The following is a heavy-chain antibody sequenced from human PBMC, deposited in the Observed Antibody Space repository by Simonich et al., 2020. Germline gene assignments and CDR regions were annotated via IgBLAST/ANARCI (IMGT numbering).Heavy chain of an antibody. CDR3: ARKRFLEWFFDY. CDR2: ISSSSSYI. J-gene: IGHJ4*02. V-gene: IGHV3-21*01. D-gene: IGHD3-3*01. Sequence: EVQLVESGGGLVKPGGSLRLSCAASGFTFSSYSMNWVRQAPGKGLGGVSSISSSSSYIYYPDSVKGRFTISRDNAKNSLYLQMNSLRAEDTAVYYCARKRFLEWFFDYWGQGTLVTVSS. CDR1: GFTFSSYS.